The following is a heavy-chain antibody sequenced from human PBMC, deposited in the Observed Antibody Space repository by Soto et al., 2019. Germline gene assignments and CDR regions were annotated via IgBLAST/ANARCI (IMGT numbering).Heavy chain of an antibody. CDR2: IYYTRGT. CDR3: ARGGSGWAEYFQH. CDR1: GDSIGRTDSY. D-gene: IGHD6-25*01. V-gene: IGHV4-30-4*08. Sequence: QVQLQASGPGLVEPSQTLSLTCTVSGDSIGRTDSYCSWLRRPPGKGLEWIGYIYYTRGTFYNPSLQSRLTLSLATSTSQFSLTLTSVTAADTGMYYCARGGSGWAEYFQHWGQGTLVAVSS. J-gene: IGHJ1*01.